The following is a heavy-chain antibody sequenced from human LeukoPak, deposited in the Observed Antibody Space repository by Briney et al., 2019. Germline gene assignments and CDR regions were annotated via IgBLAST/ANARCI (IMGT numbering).Heavy chain of an antibody. J-gene: IGHJ5*02. CDR2: IYPSGSDT. V-gene: IGHV5-51*01. CDR1: GYSFTSYW. D-gene: IGHD4-17*01. Sequence: GESLKISCKGSGYSFTSYWIGWVRQMPGKGLEWMGIIYPSGSDTRYSPSFQGQVTISADKSISTAYLQWSSLEASDTAMYYCARRAVTTGFDPWGQGTLVTVSS. CDR3: ARRAVTTGFDP.